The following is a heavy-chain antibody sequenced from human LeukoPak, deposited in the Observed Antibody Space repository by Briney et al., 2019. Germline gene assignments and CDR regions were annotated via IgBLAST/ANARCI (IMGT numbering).Heavy chain of an antibody. V-gene: IGHV1-2*02. CDR1: VYIFIYYY. J-gene: IGHJ4*02. Sequence: ASVTVSFKSSVYIFIYYYLHWVGQAPGQGREWMAWIGPNSGATKSASKFQGRLTLTTDTSINTAYMELSSLTFDDMAVYYCATRRTTNYYDYWGQGTLVTVSS. CDR2: IGPNSGAT. CDR3: ATRRTTNYYDY. D-gene: IGHD1-14*01.